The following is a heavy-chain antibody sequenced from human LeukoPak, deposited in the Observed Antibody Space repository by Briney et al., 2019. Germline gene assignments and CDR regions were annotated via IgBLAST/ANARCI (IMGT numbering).Heavy chain of an antibody. V-gene: IGHV3-53*04. CDR2: IYSGGST. CDR1: GFPFSGYG. D-gene: IGHD2/OR15-2a*01. J-gene: IGHJ6*02. CDR3: ARDNSPYGMDV. Sequence: PGGSLRLSCAASGFPFSGYGLHWVRQAPGKGLEWVSVIYSGGSTYYADSVKGRFTISRHNSKNTLYLQMNSLRAEDTAVYYCARDNSPYGMDVWGQGTTVTVSS.